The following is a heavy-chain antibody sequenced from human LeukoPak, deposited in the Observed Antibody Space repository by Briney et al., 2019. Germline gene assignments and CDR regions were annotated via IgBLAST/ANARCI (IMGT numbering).Heavy chain of an antibody. CDR3: ARYAGGPDY. CDR1: GGTFSSYA. Sequence: GASVKVSCKASGGTFSSYAISWVRQAPGQGLEWMGGIIPIFGTANYAQKFQGRVAITADESTSTAYMELRSLRSDDTAVYYCARYAGGPDYWGQGTLVTVSS. V-gene: IGHV1-69*13. J-gene: IGHJ4*02. CDR2: IIPIFGTA. D-gene: IGHD1-14*01.